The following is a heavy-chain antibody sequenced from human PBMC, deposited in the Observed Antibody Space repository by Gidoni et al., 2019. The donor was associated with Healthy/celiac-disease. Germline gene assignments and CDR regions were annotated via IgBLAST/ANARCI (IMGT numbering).Heavy chain of an antibody. CDR1: GFTFDDYA. V-gene: IGHV3-9*01. CDR3: AKGYAYAGHSPIDY. D-gene: IGHD6-13*01. J-gene: IGHJ4*02. CDR2: ISWNSGSI. Sequence: EVQLVESGGGLVQPGRSLRLSCAASGFTFDDYAMHWVRQAPGKGLEWVSGISWNSGSIGYADSVKGRFTISRDNDKNSLYLQMNSLRAEDTAVYYCAKGYAYAGHSPIDYWGQGTLVTVSS.